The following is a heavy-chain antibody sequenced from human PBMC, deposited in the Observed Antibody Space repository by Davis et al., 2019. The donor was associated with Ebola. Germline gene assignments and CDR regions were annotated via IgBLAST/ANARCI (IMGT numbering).Heavy chain of an antibody. CDR2: ISYDGSNK. CDR3: VSSGWYGGYEG. D-gene: IGHD6-19*01. V-gene: IGHV3-30*04. J-gene: IGHJ4*02. Sequence: PGGSLRLSCAASGFTFSNYAMHWVRQAPGKGLEWVAVISYDGSNKYYADSVKGRFTISRDNSKNTLYLQMNSLRAEDTAVYYCVSSGWYGGYEGWGQGTLVTVSS. CDR1: GFTFSNYA.